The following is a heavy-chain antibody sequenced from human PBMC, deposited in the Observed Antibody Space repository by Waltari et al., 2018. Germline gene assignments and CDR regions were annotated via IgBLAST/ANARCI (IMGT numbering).Heavy chain of an antibody. J-gene: IGHJ5*02. CDR3: AFNSGWYGGPYNWFDP. V-gene: IGHV1-69-2*01. CDR1: GYSFTGFR. Sequence: EVQLVQSGAEVKKPGTAVRISCKVSGYSFTGFRMPWIQQAPGKGLEWMGLVDLEDDKVIYAEKFQGRLTITADTSTDTGYMELRSLRFEDTAVYYCAFNSGWYGGPYNWFDPWGQGTLVTVSS. D-gene: IGHD6-19*01. CDR2: VDLEDDKV.